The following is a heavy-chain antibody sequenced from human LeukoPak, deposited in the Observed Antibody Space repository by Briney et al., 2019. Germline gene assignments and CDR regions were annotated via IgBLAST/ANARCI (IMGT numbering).Heavy chain of an antibody. CDR2: IYYSGST. CDR1: GGSISSYY. D-gene: IGHD5-18*01. J-gene: IGHJ5*02. Sequence: PSETLSLTCTVAGGSISSYYWSWIRQPPGKGLEWIGYIYYSGSTNYNPSLKSRVTISVDTSNNQFSLKLSSVTAADTAVYYCARGRRYAGNWFDPWGQGTLVTVSS. V-gene: IGHV4-59*12. CDR3: ARGRRYAGNWFDP.